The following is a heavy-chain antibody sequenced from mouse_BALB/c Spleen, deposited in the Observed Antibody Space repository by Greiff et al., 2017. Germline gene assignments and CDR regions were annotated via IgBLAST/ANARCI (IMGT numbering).Heavy chain of an antibody. J-gene: IGHJ4*01. CDR2: IYPGNVNT. V-gene: IGHV1S56*01. CDR3: ARGGSMSYAMDY. CDR1: GYTFTSYY. Sequence: QVQLKESGPELVKPGASVRISCKASGYTFTSYYIHWVKQRPGQGLEWIGWIYPGNVNTKYNEKFKGKATLTADKSSSTAYMQLSSLTSEDSAVYFCARGGSMSYAMDYWGQGTSVTVSS. D-gene: IGHD2-3*01.